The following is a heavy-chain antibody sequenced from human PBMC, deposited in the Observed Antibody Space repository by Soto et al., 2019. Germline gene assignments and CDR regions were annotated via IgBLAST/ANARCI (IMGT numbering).Heavy chain of an antibody. CDR2: IYYIGST. CDR3: ARSVDP. Sequence: QVQLQESGPGLVKPSQNLSLTCTDSGGSVSSGGYYWTLIRQHPGKGLEWIGYIYYIGSTYYNPSLKSRVSISVDTSKNQFSLKLSSVTAADTAVYYCARSVDPWGQGTLVTVSS. CDR1: GGSVSSGGYY. J-gene: IGHJ5*02. V-gene: IGHV4-31*03.